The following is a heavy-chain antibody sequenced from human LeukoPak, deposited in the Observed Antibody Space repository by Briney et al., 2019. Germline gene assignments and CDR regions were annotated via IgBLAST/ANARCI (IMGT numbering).Heavy chain of an antibody. D-gene: IGHD3-22*01. CDR2: IKQDGSEK. V-gene: IGHV3-7*01. CDR3: AREVLYYYDSSGYRGEYFDY. CDR1: GFTFSSYW. J-gene: IGHJ4*02. Sequence: GGSLRLSCAASGFTFSSYWMSWVRQAPGKGLEWVANIKQDGSEKYYVDSVKGRFTISRDNAKNSLYLQMNSLRAEDTAVYYCAREVLYYYDSSGYRGEYFDYWGQGTLVTVSS.